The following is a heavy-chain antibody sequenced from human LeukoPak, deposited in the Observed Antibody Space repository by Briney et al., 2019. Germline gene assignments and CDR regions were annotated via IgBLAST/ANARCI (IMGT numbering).Heavy chain of an antibody. V-gene: IGHV3-23*01. Sequence: SGGSLRPSCAASGFTFSSYAMSWVRQAPGKGLEWVSAISGSGGSTYYADSVKGRFTISRDNSKNTLYLQMNSLRAEDTAVYYCAKVVSGILTGYYGGYYFDYWGQGTLVTVSS. CDR3: AKVVSGILTGYYGGYYFDY. CDR2: ISGSGGST. D-gene: IGHD3-9*01. J-gene: IGHJ4*02. CDR1: GFTFSSYA.